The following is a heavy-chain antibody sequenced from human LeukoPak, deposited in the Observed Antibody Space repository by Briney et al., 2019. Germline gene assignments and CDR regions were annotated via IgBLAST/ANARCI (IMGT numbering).Heavy chain of an antibody. CDR2: ISSSSNTI. CDR3: AKGRWGLTINNFDL. Sequence: GGSLRLSCAASGITFSSYSMNWVRQAPGKGLEWVSYISSSSNTIYYADSVKGRFTISRDSSKNTLYLQMNSLGGEDTALYYCAKGRWGLTINNFDLWGQGTMVTVSS. J-gene: IGHJ3*01. CDR1: GITFSSYS. V-gene: IGHV3-48*01. D-gene: IGHD7-27*01.